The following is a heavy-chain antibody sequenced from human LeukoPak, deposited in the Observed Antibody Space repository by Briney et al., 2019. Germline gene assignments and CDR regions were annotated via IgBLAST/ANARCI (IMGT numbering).Heavy chain of an antibody. CDR2: INPNSGGT. D-gene: IGHD5-12*01. J-gene: IGHJ5*02. CDR1: GYTFTGYY. Sequence: ASVKVSCKASGYTFTGYYMHWVRQAPGQGLEWMGWINPNSGGTNYAQKFQGRVTMTRDTSISTAYMELSRLRSDDTAVYYCARGSSGYGEDWFDPWGQGTLVTVSS. V-gene: IGHV1-2*02. CDR3: ARGSSGYGEDWFDP.